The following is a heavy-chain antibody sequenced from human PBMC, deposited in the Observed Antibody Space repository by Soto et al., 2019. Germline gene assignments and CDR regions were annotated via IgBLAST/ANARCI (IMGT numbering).Heavy chain of an antibody. V-gene: IGHV4-4*07. CDR1: GGSISSYY. CDR3: ARVFSGGGDYYYYGMDL. D-gene: IGHD6-19*01. Sequence: SETLSLTCTVSGGSISSYYWSWIRRPAGKGLEWIGRIYYSGTTYYNPSLKSRISISIDKSKNQFSLKLSSVTAADTAVYYCARVFSGGGDYYYYGMDLWGQGSTVTVSS. J-gene: IGHJ6*02. CDR2: IYYSGTT.